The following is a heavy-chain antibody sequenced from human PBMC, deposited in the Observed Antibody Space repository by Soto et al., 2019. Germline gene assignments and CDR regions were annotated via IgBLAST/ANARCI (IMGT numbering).Heavy chain of an antibody. CDR2: INAGDGNK. Sequence: ASVKVSCKVSGYTFTNYAVHWVRQAPGQRLEWMGWINAGDGNKKYSRNFQGRVTITSDTSISTAHMELSSLRSEDTAVDYCARRAETNGWNGFGADKYYFDFWGQGTLVTVSS. CDR1: GYTFTNYA. J-gene: IGHJ4*02. CDR3: ARRAETNGWNGFGADKYYFDF. D-gene: IGHD1-1*01. V-gene: IGHV1-3*01.